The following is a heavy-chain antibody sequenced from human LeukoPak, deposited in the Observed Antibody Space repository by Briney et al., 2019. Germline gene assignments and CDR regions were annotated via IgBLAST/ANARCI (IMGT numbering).Heavy chain of an antibody. V-gene: IGHV3-48*02. CDR1: GFTFSSYS. CDR3: ARDGVVPAAKYYFDY. CDR2: ISSSSSTI. Sequence: PGGSLRLSCAASGFTFSSYSMNWVRQAPGKGLEWVSYISSSSSTIYYADSVKGRLTISRDNAKNSLYLQMNSLRDEDTAVYYCARDGVVPAAKYYFDYWGQGTLVTVSS. J-gene: IGHJ4*02. D-gene: IGHD2-2*01.